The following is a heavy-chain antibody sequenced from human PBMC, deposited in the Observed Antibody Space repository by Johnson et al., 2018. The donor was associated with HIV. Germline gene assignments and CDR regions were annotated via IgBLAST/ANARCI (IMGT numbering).Heavy chain of an antibody. D-gene: IGHD1-1*01. CDR2: IKQDGSEK. J-gene: IGHJ3*02. V-gene: IGHV3-7*02. CDR1: GVTFSSHA. Sequence: VQLVESGGGVVQPGRSLRLSCAASGVTFSSHAMHWVRQAPGKGLEWVANIKQDGSEKYYVDSVKGRFTISRDNAKNSLHLQMNNLRAEDTAVYFCATVWRNEGRHSFDTWGQGTVVTVSS. CDR3: ATVWRNEGRHSFDT.